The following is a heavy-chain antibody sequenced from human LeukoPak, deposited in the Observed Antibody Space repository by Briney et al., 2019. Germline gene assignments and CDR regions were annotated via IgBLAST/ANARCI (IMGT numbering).Heavy chain of an antibody. V-gene: IGHV3-48*03. CDR2: ISSSGSTI. Sequence: GGSLRLSCAASGFTFSSYEMNCVRQAPGKGLEWVSYISSSGSTIYYADSVKGRSTISRDNAKNSLYLQMNSLRAEDTAVYYCARVLRYCSGGNCYSGGLGYMDVWGKGTTVTISS. J-gene: IGHJ6*03. CDR1: GFTFSSYE. CDR3: ARVLRYCSGGNCYSGGLGYMDV. D-gene: IGHD2-15*01.